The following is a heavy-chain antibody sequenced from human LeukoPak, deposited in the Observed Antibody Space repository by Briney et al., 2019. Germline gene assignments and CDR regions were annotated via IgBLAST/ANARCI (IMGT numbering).Heavy chain of an antibody. J-gene: IGHJ4*02. V-gene: IGHV3-7*01. Sequence: GRSLRLSCAASGFTFSSYWMSWVRQAPGKGLEWVANIKQDGSEKYYADSVKGRFTISRDNSKSTVSLQLNSLRVEDTGVYYCAKDFISIKALIPWDYWGQGTLVTVSP. CDR2: IKQDGSEK. CDR3: AKDFISIKALIPWDY. CDR1: GFTFSSYW. D-gene: IGHD2-21*01.